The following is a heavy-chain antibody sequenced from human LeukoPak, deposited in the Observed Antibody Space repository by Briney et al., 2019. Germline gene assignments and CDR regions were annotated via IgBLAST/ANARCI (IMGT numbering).Heavy chain of an antibody. CDR2: LSYDGSNK. D-gene: IGHD4-17*01. CDR3: AKEDYGDYPGDY. CDR1: GFTFSSYA. V-gene: IGHV3-30-3*01. Sequence: PGRSLRLSCAASGFTFSSYAMHWVRQAPGKGLEWVAVLSYDGSNKYYTDSVKGRFTISRDNSKNALYLQMNSLRAEDTAVYYCAKEDYGDYPGDYWGPGTLVTVSS. J-gene: IGHJ4*02.